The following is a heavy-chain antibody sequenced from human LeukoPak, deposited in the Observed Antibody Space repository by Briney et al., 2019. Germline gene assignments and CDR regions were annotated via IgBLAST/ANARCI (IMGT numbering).Heavy chain of an antibody. J-gene: IGHJ4*02. CDR3: ARDQQGYSYGHLFDY. CDR2: ISSSSSYI. V-gene: IGHV3-21*01. Sequence: GGSLRLSCAASGFTSSSYSMNWVRQAPGKGLEWVSSISSSSSYIYYADSVKGRFTISRGNAKNSLYLQMNSLRAEDTAVYYCARDQQGYSYGHLFDYWGQGTLVTVSS. CDR1: GFTSSSYS. D-gene: IGHD5-18*01.